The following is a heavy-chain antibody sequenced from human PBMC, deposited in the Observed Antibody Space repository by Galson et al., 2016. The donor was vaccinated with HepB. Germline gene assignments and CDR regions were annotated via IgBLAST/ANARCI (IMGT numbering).Heavy chain of an antibody. CDR2: ISRSGDST. D-gene: IGHD2-2*01. Sequence: SLRLSCAASGFTFRNYGMTWVRQAPGKGLEVVSSISRSGDSTDYADSVKGRFTISRDNSKNTPSLQMYSLTADDTAIYYCVQGSTAPAVWGKGTTVTVSS. V-gene: IGHV3-23*01. J-gene: IGHJ6*04. CDR1: GFTFRNYG. CDR3: VQGSTAPAV.